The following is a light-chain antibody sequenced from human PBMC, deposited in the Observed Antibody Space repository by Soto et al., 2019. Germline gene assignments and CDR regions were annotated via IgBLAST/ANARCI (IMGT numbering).Light chain of an antibody. CDR2: DAS. J-gene: IGKJ4*01. CDR3: QHYGTSPH. V-gene: IGKV3-20*01. Sequence: EIVLTQSPGTLSLSPGERATLSCRASQTVSSTYLAWYQQKPGQPPRLLIYDASSRATGIPDRFSGSGSGTDFILTISRLEPEDFAVYYCQHYGTSPHFGGGTKVEIK. CDR1: QTVSSTY.